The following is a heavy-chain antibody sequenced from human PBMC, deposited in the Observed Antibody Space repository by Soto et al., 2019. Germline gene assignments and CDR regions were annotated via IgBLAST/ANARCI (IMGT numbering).Heavy chain of an antibody. V-gene: IGHV1-2*02. J-gene: IGHJ4*02. Sequence: ASVKVSCKASGYTFTGPYIHWVRQAPEQGPEWMGEIGPESGATRYAQKFQGRVTMTRDTSITTVYMELKNLSPDDTAVYYCGRGRSGEIVVFYWGPGPSVTVSS. CDR3: GRGRSGEIVVFY. D-gene: IGHD5-12*01. CDR2: IGPESGAT. CDR1: GYTFTGPY.